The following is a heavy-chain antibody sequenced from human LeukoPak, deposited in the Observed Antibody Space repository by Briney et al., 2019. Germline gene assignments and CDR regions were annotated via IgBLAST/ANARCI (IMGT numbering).Heavy chain of an antibody. CDR3: ASERCSSTSCYDGYYGMDV. J-gene: IGHJ6*04. CDR2: ISSSGSTI. Sequence: GGSLRPSCAASGFTFSSYEMNWVRQAPGKGLEWVSYISSSGSTIYYADSVKGRFTISRDNAKNSLYLQMNSLRAEDTAVYYCASERCSSTSCYDGYYGMDVWGNGTTVTVSS. D-gene: IGHD2-2*01. CDR1: GFTFSSYE. V-gene: IGHV3-48*03.